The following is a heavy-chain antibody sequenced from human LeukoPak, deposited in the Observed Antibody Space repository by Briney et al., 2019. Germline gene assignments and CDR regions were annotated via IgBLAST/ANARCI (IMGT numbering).Heavy chain of an antibody. CDR2: IYYSGST. Sequence: SETLSLTCTVSGGSISSYYWSWSRQPPGKGLERIGHIYYSGSTNYNPSLKSRVNISVDTSKNQFSLKLSSVTAADTAVYYCARVVVATLSGNDWFDPWGQGTLVTVSS. J-gene: IGHJ5*02. CDR1: GGSISSYY. D-gene: IGHD2-15*01. CDR3: ARVVVATLSGNDWFDP. V-gene: IGHV4-59*01.